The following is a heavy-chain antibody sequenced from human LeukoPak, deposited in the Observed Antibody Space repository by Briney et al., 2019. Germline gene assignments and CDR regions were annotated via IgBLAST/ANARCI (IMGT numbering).Heavy chain of an antibody. V-gene: IGHV1-18*01. Sequence: ASVKVSCKASGYTFFNYGISWVRQAPGQGLEWIGWISAYDGNTNYAQKLQDRVTVTRDISTSTAYMELRSLRSDDTAVYYCGRDGVATSYYFDYWGQGTLVTVSS. CDR2: ISAYDGNT. CDR3: GRDGVATSYYFDY. J-gene: IGHJ4*02. D-gene: IGHD5-12*01. CDR1: GYTFFNYG.